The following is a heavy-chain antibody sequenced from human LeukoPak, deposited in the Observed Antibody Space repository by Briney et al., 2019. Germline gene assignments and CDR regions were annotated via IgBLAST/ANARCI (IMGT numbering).Heavy chain of an antibody. J-gene: IGHJ5*02. CDR1: GGSIRSYY. D-gene: IGHD6-13*01. V-gene: IGHV4-4*07. CDR2: IHTSGST. Sequence: SETLSLTCTVSGGSIRSYYWNRIRQAAGEKLEWIGRIHTSGSTNYNPSLKSRLTVSVDTSKNQFSLKLTSVTAADTAVYYCAADGGSGWYHHWGQGTLVTVSS. CDR3: AADGGSGWYHH.